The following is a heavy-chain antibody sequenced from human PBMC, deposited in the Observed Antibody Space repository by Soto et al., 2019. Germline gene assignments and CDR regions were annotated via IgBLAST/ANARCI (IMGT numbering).Heavy chain of an antibody. J-gene: IGHJ6*02. V-gene: IGHV3-23*01. CDR1: GFTFSSYA. CDR2: ISGSGGST. Sequence: EVQLLESGGGLVQPGGSLRLSCAASGFTFSSYAMSWVRQAPGKGLEWVSAISGSGGSTYYADSVKGRFTISRDNSKNTLYLQMNSLRAEDTAVYYCAKDCSSSWYVHYGMDVWGQGTTVTVSS. D-gene: IGHD6-13*01. CDR3: AKDCSSSWYVHYGMDV.